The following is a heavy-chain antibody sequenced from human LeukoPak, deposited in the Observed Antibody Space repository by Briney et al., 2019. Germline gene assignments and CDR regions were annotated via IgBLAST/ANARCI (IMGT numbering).Heavy chain of an antibody. Sequence: PSETLSLTCTVSGGSISSYYCNWIRQPPGKGLEWIGNIFCSGSTNYNPSLKSRVTISVDTSKNQFSLKLSSVTAADTAVYYCARGGRRDIVAVWGQGTLVTVSS. J-gene: IGHJ4*02. CDR1: GGSISSYY. D-gene: IGHD5-12*01. CDR2: IFCSGST. CDR3: ARGGRRDIVAV. V-gene: IGHV4-59*01.